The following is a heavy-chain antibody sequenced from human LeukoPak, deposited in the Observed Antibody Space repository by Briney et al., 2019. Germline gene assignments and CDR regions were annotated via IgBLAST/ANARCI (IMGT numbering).Heavy chain of an antibody. CDR1: EFTFSSFA. V-gene: IGHV3-23*01. J-gene: IGHJ4*02. CDR2: VSGSGGST. D-gene: IGHD3-22*01. Sequence: GGSLRLSCAASEFTFSSFAMSWVRQAPGKGLEWVSRVSGSGGSTYYADSVKGRFSIHRDNSKNTLYLQMNNLRAEDTAVYYCARDGSGYGSFDYWGRGTLVTVSS. CDR3: ARDGSGYGSFDY.